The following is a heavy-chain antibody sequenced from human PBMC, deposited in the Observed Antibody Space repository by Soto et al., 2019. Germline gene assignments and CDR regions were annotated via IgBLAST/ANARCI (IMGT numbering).Heavy chain of an antibody. V-gene: IGHV3-66*01. CDR3: ARDVGG. J-gene: IGHJ6*04. Sequence: EVQLLESGGGLVQPGGSLRLSCAASGFTVSNNYMSWVRQAPGKGLEWVSVIYSGGSTYYADSVKGRFTISRDNSKIPLNLQMNSVRAEDTAVDYCARDVGGWGRGNTVTSSS. CDR1: GFTVSNNY. CDR2: IYSGGST.